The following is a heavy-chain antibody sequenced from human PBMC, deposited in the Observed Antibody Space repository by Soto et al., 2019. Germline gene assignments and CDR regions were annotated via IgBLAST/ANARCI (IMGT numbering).Heavy chain of an antibody. Sequence: QVQLVESGGGVVQPGRSLRLSCAASGFIFSSYGMYWVRQAPGKGLEWVAVISYDGSNKYYADSVKGRFTISRDNSKNTLYLQMNSLRAEDTAVYYCAKEVWSGPMDVWGQGTTVTVSS. CDR2: ISYDGSNK. CDR3: AKEVWSGPMDV. V-gene: IGHV3-30*18. D-gene: IGHD3-3*01. CDR1: GFIFSSYG. J-gene: IGHJ6*02.